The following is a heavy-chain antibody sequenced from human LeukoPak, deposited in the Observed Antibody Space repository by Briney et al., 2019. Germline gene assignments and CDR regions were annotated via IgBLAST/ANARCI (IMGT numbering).Heavy chain of an antibody. D-gene: IGHD6-13*01. J-gene: IGHJ6*02. CDR2: IYYSGST. V-gene: IGHV4-59*08. Sequence: SETLSLTCTVSGGSISSYYWSWIRQPPGKGLEWIGYIYYSGSTNYNPSLKSRVTISVDTSKNQFSLKLSSVTAADTAVYYCARRVAAAGTSLYYYYGMDVWGQGTTVTVSS. CDR1: GGSISSYY. CDR3: ARRVAAAGTSLYYYYGMDV.